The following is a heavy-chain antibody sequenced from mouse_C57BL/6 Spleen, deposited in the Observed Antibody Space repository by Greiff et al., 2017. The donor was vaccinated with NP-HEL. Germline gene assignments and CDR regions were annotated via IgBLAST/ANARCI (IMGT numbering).Heavy chain of an antibody. CDR1: GYTFTDYY. V-gene: IGHV1-76*01. CDR2: IYPGSGNT. Sequence: QVQLQESGAELVRPGASVKLSCKASGYTFTDYYINWVKQRPGQGLEWIARIYPGSGNTYYNEKFKGKATLTADKSSSTAYMQLSSLTSEDSAVYFCARSPFYGSSDWFAYWGQGTLVTVSA. J-gene: IGHJ3*01. D-gene: IGHD1-1*01. CDR3: ARSPFYGSSDWFAY.